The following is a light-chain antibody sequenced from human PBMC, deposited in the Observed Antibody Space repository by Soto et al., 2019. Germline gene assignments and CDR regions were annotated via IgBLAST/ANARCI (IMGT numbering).Light chain of an antibody. J-gene: IGKJ2*01. CDR3: MQALQTPYT. CDR2: LCS. Sequence: DIVMTQSPLSLPVTPGEPASISCRSSQSLLHSNGYNYLDWYLQKPGQSPQLLIYLCSNRASGVPDRFSGGGSGTDFTLKISRVEAEDVGVYCCMQALQTPYTFGQGTKLEIK. CDR1: QSLLHSNGYNY. V-gene: IGKV2-28*01.